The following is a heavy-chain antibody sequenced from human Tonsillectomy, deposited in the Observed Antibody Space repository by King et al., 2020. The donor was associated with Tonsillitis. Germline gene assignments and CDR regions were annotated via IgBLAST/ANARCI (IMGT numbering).Heavy chain of an antibody. V-gene: IGHV3-30*18. CDR3: AKDPVFLSGYSPLFGMYV. Sequence: VQLVESGGGVVQPGRSLKLSCAASGFTFGSYGMHWVRQAPGKGLEWVAVISADGSNTYYVDSVKGRFTISRENSKNTLYLQMTSLRAEDTAVYYCAKDPVFLSGYSPLFGMYVWGQGPTVSVSS. J-gene: IGHJ6*02. D-gene: IGHD3-3*01. CDR1: GFTFGSYG. CDR2: ISADGSNT.